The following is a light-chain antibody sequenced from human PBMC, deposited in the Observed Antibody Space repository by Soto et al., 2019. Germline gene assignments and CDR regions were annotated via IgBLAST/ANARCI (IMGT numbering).Light chain of an antibody. CDR3: LQDFSYPRT. CDR2: GAS. CDR1: QGIGTE. Sequence: AIQMTQSPSSLSASVGDRVTITCRASQGIGTELGWYQLKPGKAPKLLVYGASTLQSGVLPRFSGSGSGTDFTLTISSQQPDDFATYYCLQDFSYPRTFGQGTKVEIK. J-gene: IGKJ1*01. V-gene: IGKV1-6*02.